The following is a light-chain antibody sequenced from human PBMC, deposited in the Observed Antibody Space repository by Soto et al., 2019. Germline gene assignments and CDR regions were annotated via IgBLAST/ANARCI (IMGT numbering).Light chain of an antibody. J-gene: IGLJ3*02. Sequence: QSVLAQPPSASGTPGQRVTISCSGSSSNIGGNTVNWYQQLPGTAPKLLIYSDNQRPSGVPDRFSGSKSGTSASLAIGGLQSEDGADYYCAAWDDSLNGPMFGGGTQLTVL. CDR1: SSNIGGNT. CDR2: SDN. V-gene: IGLV1-44*01. CDR3: AAWDDSLNGPM.